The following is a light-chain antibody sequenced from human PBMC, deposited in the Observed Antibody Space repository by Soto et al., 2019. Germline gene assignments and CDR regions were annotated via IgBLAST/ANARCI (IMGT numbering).Light chain of an antibody. V-gene: IGKV1-5*01. CDR3: LQYNSYWT. J-gene: IGKJ1*01. Sequence: DNKITLSPSTLSGSVGDGVTITCRASQTISSWLAWYQQKPGKAPNLLIYDASSLQSGVPSRFRGSGSGTEFTLTICSLQPDDFATYYCLQYNSYWTFGQGTKVDIK. CDR2: DAS. CDR1: QTISSW.